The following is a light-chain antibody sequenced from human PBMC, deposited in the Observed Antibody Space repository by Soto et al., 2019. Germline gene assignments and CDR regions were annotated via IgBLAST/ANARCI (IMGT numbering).Light chain of an antibody. J-gene: IGLJ3*02. V-gene: IGLV1-44*01. Sequence: QSVLTQPPSASGTPGQRVTISCSGSSSNIGSNTVNWYQQLPGTAPKLLIYSNNQRPSGVPDRFSGSKSGTSASLAISGLQSEDEADYYCCSYAGSSIGVFGGGTKLTVL. CDR3: CSYAGSSIGV. CDR2: SNN. CDR1: SSNIGSNT.